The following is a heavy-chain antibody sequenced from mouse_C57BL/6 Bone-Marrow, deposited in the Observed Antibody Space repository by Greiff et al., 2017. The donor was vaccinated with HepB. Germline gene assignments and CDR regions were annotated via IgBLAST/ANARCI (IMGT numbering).Heavy chain of an antibody. CDR3: ARPLLGLAY. Sequence: VKLQESGAELARPGASVKMSCKASGYTFTSYTMHWVKQRPGQGLEWIGYINPSSGYTKYNQKFKDKATLTADKSSSTTYMQLSSLTSEDSSVYYCARPLLGLAYWGQGTLVTVSA. CDR2: INPSSGYT. CDR1: GYTFTSYT. J-gene: IGHJ3*01. V-gene: IGHV1-4*01. D-gene: IGHD4-1*01.